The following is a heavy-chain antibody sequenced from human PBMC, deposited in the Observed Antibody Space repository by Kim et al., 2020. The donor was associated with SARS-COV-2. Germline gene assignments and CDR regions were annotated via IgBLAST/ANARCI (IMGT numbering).Heavy chain of an antibody. V-gene: IGHV3-48*02. CDR3: ARGNLVSDY. J-gene: IGHJ4*02. CDR2: STI. Sequence: STIYYADSVKGRFTISRDNAKNSLYLQMNSLRDEDTAVYYCARGNLVSDYWGQGTLVTVSS. D-gene: IGHD3-16*01.